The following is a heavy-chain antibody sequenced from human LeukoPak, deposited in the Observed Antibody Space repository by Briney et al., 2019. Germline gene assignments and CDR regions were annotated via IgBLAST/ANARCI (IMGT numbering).Heavy chain of an antibody. CDR2: IWYDGSNK. CDR3: ARDPRYYYYDSSGYPRFPYFDY. D-gene: IGHD3-22*01. J-gene: IGHJ4*02. Sequence: GGSLRLSCAASGFTFSSYGMHWVRQAPGKGLEWVAVIWYDGSNKYYADSVKGRFTISRDNSKNTLYLQMNSLRAEDTAVYYCARDPRYYYYDSSGYPRFPYFDYWGQGTLVTVSS. V-gene: IGHV3-33*01. CDR1: GFTFSSYG.